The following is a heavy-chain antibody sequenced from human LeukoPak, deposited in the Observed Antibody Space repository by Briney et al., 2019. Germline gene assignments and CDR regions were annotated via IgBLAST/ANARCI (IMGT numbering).Heavy chain of an antibody. Sequence: GGSLRLSCAASGFTVSSNYMSWVRQAPGKGLEWVSVIYSGGSTYYADSVKGRFTISRDNSKNTLYLQMNSLRAEDTVVYYCARETDYGDYEAFDPWGQGTLVTVSS. J-gene: IGHJ5*02. CDR3: ARETDYGDYEAFDP. D-gene: IGHD4-17*01. CDR2: IYSGGST. V-gene: IGHV3-53*01. CDR1: GFTVSSNY.